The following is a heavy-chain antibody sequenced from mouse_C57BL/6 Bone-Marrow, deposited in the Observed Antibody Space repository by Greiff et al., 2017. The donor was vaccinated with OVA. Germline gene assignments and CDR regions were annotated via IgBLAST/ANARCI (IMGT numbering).Heavy chain of an antibody. CDR2: INYDGSST. CDR1: GFTFSDYY. V-gene: IGHV5-16*01. J-gene: IGHJ4*01. CDR3: ARDRLGSNAMDY. D-gene: IGHD4-1*01. Sequence: EVKVEESEGGLVQPGSSMKLSCTASGFTFSDYYMAWVRQVPEKGLEWVANINYDGSSTYYLDSLKSRFIISRDNAKNILYLQMSSLKSEDTATYYCARDRLGSNAMDYWGQGTSVTVSS.